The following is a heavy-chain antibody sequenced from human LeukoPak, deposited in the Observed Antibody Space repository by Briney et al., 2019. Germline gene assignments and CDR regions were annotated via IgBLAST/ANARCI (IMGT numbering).Heavy chain of an antibody. D-gene: IGHD4-17*01. J-gene: IGHJ5*02. V-gene: IGHV4-30-2*01. CDR2: IYHSGST. Sequence: SQTLSLTCAVSGGSISSGGYSWSWIRQPPGKGLEWIGYIYHSGSTYYNPSLKSRVTISVDRSKNQFSLKLSSVTAADTAVYYCARGGGDYVGWFDPWGQGTLVTVSS. CDR3: ARGGGDYVGWFDP. CDR1: GGSISSGGYS.